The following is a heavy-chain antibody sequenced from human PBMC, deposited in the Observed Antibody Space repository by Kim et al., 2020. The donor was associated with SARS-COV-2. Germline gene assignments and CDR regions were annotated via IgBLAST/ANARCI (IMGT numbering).Heavy chain of an antibody. CDR3: ARDIMITFGGVIADNWFDP. CDR2: IDPSDSYN. J-gene: IGHJ5*02. CDR1: GYSFTSYW. D-gene: IGHD3-16*02. V-gene: IGHV5-10-1*01. Sequence: GESLKISCKGSGYSFTSYWISWVRQMPGKGLEWMGRIDPSDSYNNYSPSFQGHVTISADKSISTAYLQWSSLKASDTAMYYCARDIMITFGGVIADNWFDPWGQGTLVTVSS.